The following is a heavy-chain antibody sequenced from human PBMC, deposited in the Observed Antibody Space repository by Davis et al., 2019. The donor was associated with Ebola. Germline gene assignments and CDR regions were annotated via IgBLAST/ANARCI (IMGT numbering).Heavy chain of an antibody. CDR3: ARTTRGSGWFLDY. CDR1: GGSFSGYY. V-gene: IGHV4-34*01. D-gene: IGHD6-19*01. Sequence: SETLSLTCAVYGGSFSGYYWSWIRQPPGKGLEWIGEINHSGSTNYNPSLKSRVTISVDTSKNQFSLKLSSVTVADTAVYYCARTTRGSGWFLDYWGQGTLVTVSS. J-gene: IGHJ4*02. CDR2: INHSGST.